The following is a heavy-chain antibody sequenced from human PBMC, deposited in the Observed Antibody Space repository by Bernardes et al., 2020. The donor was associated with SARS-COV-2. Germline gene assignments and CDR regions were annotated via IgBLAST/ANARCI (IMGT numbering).Heavy chain of an antibody. CDR2: ISSSGNTI. J-gene: IGHJ6*02. Sequence: GGSLRLSCAASGFTFSSYSVNWVRQAPGKGLEWVAYISSSGNTIYYADSVKGRFTISRDNAKDSLSLQMNSLRAEDTAVYYCRGVYYFYGMEVWGPGTTVTVS. V-gene: IGHV3-48*01. CDR3: RGVYYFYGMEV. CDR1: GFTFSSYS.